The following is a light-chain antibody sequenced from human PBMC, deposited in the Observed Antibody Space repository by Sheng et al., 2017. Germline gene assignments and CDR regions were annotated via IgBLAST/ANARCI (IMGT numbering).Light chain of an antibody. J-gene: IGLJ2*01. CDR1: ELGDKY. Sequence: SYELTQPPSVSVSPGQTATITCSGDELGDKYSCWYQQKPGLSPVLVLYEDNKRPSGIPERLSGSNSGNTATLTISGTQALDEAEYYCQAWDNTFVVFGGGTKLTVL. V-gene: IGLV3-1*01. CDR2: EDN. CDR3: QAWDNTFVV.